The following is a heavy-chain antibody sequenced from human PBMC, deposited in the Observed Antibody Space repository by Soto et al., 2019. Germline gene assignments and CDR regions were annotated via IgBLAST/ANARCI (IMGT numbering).Heavy chain of an antibody. J-gene: IGHJ4*02. V-gene: IGHV2-5*02. CDR2: IYWDDDK. Sequence: QITLKESGPTLVKPTQTLTLTRTFSGFSLSTSGVGVGWIRQPPGKALEWLALIYWDDDKRYSPSLKSRLTITKDTSKNQVVLTMTNMDPVDTATYYCAHRRGYSYGIDYWGQGTLVTVSS. D-gene: IGHD5-18*01. CDR1: GFSLSTSGVG. CDR3: AHRRGYSYGIDY.